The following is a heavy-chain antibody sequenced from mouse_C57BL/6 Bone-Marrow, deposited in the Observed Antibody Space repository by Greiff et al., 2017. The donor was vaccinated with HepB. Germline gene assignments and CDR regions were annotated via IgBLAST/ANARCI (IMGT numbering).Heavy chain of an antibody. CDR2: LRNKANGYST. D-gene: IGHD2-2*01. J-gene: IGHJ2*01. V-gene: IGHV7-4*01. Sequence: DVMLVDSGGGLVQPGASLRLSCAASGFTFTDYYMSWVRQPPGKAPEWLALLRNKANGYSTEYTASVKGRFTISRDNSQNILYLQMNTLRAEDSATYYWVKAPLYGYDDGFDYWGQGTTLTVSS. CDR3: VKAPLYGYDDGFDY. CDR1: GFTFTDYY.